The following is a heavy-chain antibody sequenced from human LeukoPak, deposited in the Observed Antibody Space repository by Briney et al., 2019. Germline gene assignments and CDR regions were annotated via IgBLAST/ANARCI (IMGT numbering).Heavy chain of an antibody. Sequence: ASVKVSCKVSGHTLTELSMHWVRQAPGKGLEWMGGFDPEDGETIYAQKFQGRVTMTEDTSTDTAYMELSSLRSEDTAVYYCATGLPTVTTQPIYWGQGTLVTVSS. D-gene: IGHD4-17*01. CDR1: GHTLTELS. V-gene: IGHV1-24*01. CDR2: FDPEDGET. CDR3: ATGLPTVTTQPIY. J-gene: IGHJ4*02.